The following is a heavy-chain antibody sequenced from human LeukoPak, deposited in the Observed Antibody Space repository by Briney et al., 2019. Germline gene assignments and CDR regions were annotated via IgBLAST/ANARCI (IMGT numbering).Heavy chain of an antibody. D-gene: IGHD1-26*01. CDR3: ARVGAVGFPLDY. J-gene: IGHJ4*02. V-gene: IGHV4-59*01. Sequence: PSETLSLTCTVSGGSIGSYYWSWIRQPPGKGLEWIGYINYSGSTNYNPSLKSRLTISVDTSKNQFSLKLSSVTAADTAVYYCARVGAVGFPLDYWGQGTLVTVSS. CDR2: INYSGST. CDR1: GGSIGSYY.